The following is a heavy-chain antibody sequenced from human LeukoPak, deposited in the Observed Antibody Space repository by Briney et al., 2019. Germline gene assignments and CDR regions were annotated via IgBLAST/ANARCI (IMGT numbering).Heavy chain of an antibody. J-gene: IGHJ4*02. D-gene: IGHD3-22*01. CDR3: AKRTYYDSSGYNPFYYFDY. CDR1: GFTFSSYS. CDR2: ISSSSSTI. Sequence: GGSLRLSCAASGFTFSSYSMNWVRQAPGKGLEWASYISSSSSTIYYADSVKGRFTISRDNAKNSLYLQMNSLRAEDTAVYYCAKRTYYDSSGYNPFYYFDYWGQGTLVTVSS. V-gene: IGHV3-48*01.